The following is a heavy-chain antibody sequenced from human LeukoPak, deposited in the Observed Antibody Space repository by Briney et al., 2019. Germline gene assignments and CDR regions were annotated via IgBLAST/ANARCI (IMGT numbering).Heavy chain of an antibody. CDR2: IYYSGST. D-gene: IGHD3-22*01. Sequence: SETLSLTCTVSGGSISSGDYYWSWIRQPPGKGLEWIGYIYYSGSTYYNPSLKSRVTISVDTSKNQFSLKLSSVTAADTAVYYCARESYYDSSGHFDYWGQGTLVTASS. J-gene: IGHJ4*02. CDR1: GGSISSGDYY. CDR3: ARESYYDSSGHFDY. V-gene: IGHV4-30-4*01.